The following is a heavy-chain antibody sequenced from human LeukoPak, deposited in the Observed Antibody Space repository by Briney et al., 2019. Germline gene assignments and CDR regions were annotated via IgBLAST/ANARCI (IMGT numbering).Heavy chain of an antibody. CDR1: GFAFSSYA. CDR2: ISYDGSNK. D-gene: IGHD5-18*01. CDR3: ARDRKVGYSYGYNWFDP. Sequence: GGSLRLSCAASGFAFSSYAMHWVRQAPGKGLEWVAVISYDGSNKYYADSVKGRFTISRDNSKNTLYLQMNSLRAEDTAVYYCARDRKVGYSYGYNWFDPWGQGTLVTVSS. J-gene: IGHJ5*02. V-gene: IGHV3-30*04.